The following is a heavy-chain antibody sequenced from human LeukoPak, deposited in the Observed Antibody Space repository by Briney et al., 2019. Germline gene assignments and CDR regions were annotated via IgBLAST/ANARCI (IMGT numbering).Heavy chain of an antibody. D-gene: IGHD4-17*01. V-gene: IGHV1-18*01. J-gene: IGHJ4*02. CDR2: ISGHNGNT. Sequence: GASVKVSCKASGYSFDKFGISWVRQAPGRGLEWMGWISGHNGNTDSAQKFQDRVTMTTGNSMTTAYLELRSLRSDDTAVYFCVRVGSAYGDPLEFDFWGQGTLVTVSS. CDR3: VRVGSAYGDPLEFDF. CDR1: GYSFDKFG.